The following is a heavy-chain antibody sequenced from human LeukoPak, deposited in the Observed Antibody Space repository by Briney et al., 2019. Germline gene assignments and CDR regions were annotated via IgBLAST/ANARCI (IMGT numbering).Heavy chain of an antibody. J-gene: IGHJ4*02. V-gene: IGHV3-48*03. CDR1: GFTFSSYE. CDR3: ARPTHYYDSSGYYFGY. D-gene: IGHD3-22*01. Sequence: GGSLRLSCAASGFTFSSYEMNWVRQAPGKGLEWVSYISSSGSTIYYADSVKGRFTISRDNAKNSLYLQMNSLRAEDTAVYYCARPTHYYDSSGYYFGYWGQGTPVTVSS. CDR2: ISSSGSTI.